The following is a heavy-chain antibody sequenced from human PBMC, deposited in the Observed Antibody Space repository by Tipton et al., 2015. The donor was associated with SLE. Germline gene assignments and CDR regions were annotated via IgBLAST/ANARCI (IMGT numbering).Heavy chain of an antibody. CDR3: ARGLLYSSTHYYYYYYMDV. D-gene: IGHD6-13*01. Sequence: TLSLTCIVSGDSISSSSYYWGWIRQPPGKGLEWVGTVYYTGNTFYNPSLKSRVTISVDTSKNQFSLKLSSVTAADTAVYYCARGLLYSSTHYYYYYYMDVWGKGTTVTVSS. V-gene: IGHV4-39*07. CDR2: VYYTGNT. J-gene: IGHJ6*03. CDR1: GDSISSSSYY.